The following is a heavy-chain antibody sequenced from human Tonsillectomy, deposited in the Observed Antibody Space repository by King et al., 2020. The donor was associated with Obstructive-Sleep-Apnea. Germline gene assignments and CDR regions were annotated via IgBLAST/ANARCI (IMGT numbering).Heavy chain of an antibody. Sequence: QVQLVESGGGVVQPGRSLRLSCAASGFTFSSYGMHWVRQAPGKGLEWVAVIWYDGSNKYYADSVKGRFTISRDNSKHTLYLQMNSLRAEDTAVYYCAKLPQGVIYDAFDIWGQGTMVTVSS. CDR3: AKLPQGVIYDAFDI. CDR2: IWYDGSNK. V-gene: IGHV3-33*06. D-gene: IGHD3-10*01. J-gene: IGHJ3*02. CDR1: GFTFSSYG.